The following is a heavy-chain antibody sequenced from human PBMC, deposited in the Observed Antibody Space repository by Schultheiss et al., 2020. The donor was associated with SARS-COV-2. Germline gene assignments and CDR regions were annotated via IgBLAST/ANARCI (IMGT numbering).Heavy chain of an antibody. D-gene: IGHD3-16*01. Sequence: GGSLRLSCAASGFTFSSYSMNWVRQAPGKGLEWVSVISGSDGSTYYADAAKGRFTTYRDNSKNTLYLQMNSLRAEDTAVYYCASSGGRRPLYYGMDVWGQGTTVTVSS. V-gene: IGHV3-23*01. CDR2: ISGSDGST. CDR3: ASSGGRRPLYYGMDV. J-gene: IGHJ6*02. CDR1: GFTFSSYS.